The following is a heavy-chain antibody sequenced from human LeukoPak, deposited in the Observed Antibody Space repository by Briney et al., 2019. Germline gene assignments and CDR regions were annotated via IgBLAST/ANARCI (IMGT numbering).Heavy chain of an antibody. J-gene: IGHJ2*01. CDR3: AKTATLSPYVDWYFDL. Sequence: SVKVSCKASGGTFSSYTISWVRQAPGQGLEWMGRVIPILGIANYAQKFQGRVTITADKSTSTAYMELSSLRSEDTAVYYCAKTATLSPYVDWYFDLWGRGTLVTVSS. V-gene: IGHV1-69*02. CDR2: VIPILGIA. D-gene: IGHD2-15*01. CDR1: GGTFSSYT.